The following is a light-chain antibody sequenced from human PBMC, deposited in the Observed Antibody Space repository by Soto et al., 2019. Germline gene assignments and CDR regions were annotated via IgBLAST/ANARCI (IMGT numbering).Light chain of an antibody. Sequence: EIVMTQYRATLSVSPVKRTTLSCRASQSVSSNLAWYQQKPGQAPRLLIYGASTRATGIPARFSGSGSGTEFTLTISSLLSEDFAVYYCPQYNSLPRTFGQGSKLDIK. V-gene: IGKV3-15*01. CDR2: GAS. CDR1: QSVSSN. CDR3: PQYNSLPRT. J-gene: IGKJ1*01.